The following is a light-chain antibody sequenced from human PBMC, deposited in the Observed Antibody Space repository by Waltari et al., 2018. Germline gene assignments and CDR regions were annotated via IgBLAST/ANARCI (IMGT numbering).Light chain of an antibody. CDR1: QSIGSS. CDR3: QQDSGWPATRT. CDR2: DAS. V-gene: IGKV3-15*01. Sequence: DIVMTQSPATLSVSPGERATLACRASQSIGSSLAWDQKKPGRAPRLLIYDASTMATGTASRFSGSGAETEFTLTIGSLQAEDYAVDYCQQDSGWPATRTFGGGTEVETK. J-gene: IGKJ4*01.